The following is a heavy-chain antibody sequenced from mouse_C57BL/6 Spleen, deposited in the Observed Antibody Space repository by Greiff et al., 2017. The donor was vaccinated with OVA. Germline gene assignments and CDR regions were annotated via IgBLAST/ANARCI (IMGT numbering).Heavy chain of an antibody. CDR2: ISSGGSYT. D-gene: IGHD2-2*01. Sequence: EVQVVESGGDLVKPGGSLKLSCAASGFTFSSYGMSWVRQTPDKRLEWVATISSGGSYTYYPDSVKGRFTISRDNAKNTLYLQMSSLKSEDTAMYYCARHETMVTDFDYRGQGTTLTVSS. CDR1: GFTFSSYG. J-gene: IGHJ2*01. CDR3: ARHETMVTDFDY. V-gene: IGHV5-6*01.